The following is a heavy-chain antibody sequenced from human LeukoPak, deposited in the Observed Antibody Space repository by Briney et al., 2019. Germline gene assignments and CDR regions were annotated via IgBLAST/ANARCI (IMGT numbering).Heavy chain of an antibody. CDR1: GFTFSSYA. CDR3: ANKYCSSTSCSPYYYYYYMDV. J-gene: IGHJ6*03. CDR2: ISGSGGST. D-gene: IGHD2-2*01. V-gene: IGHV3-23*01. Sequence: GSLRLSCAASGFTFSSYAMSWVRHAPGKGLEWVSAISGSGGSTYYADSVKGRFTISRDNSKSTLYLQMNSLRAEDTAVYYCANKYCSSTSCSPYYYYYYMDVWGKGTTVTVSS.